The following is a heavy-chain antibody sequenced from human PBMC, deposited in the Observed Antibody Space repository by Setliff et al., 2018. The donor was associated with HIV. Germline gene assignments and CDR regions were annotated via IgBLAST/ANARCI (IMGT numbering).Heavy chain of an antibody. CDR3: ARDDHYYDSGSYYSDWYFDL. Sequence: SVKVSCKASGGTFSNYAFSWVRQAPGQGLEWMGGIIPIFGSTKYAQKFQGRVTITADESTSTADMELSSLRSDDTAVYYCARDDHYYDSGSYYSDWYFDLWGRGTLVTVSS. D-gene: IGHD3-10*01. V-gene: IGHV1-69*13. CDR1: GGTFSNYA. CDR2: IIPIFGST. J-gene: IGHJ2*01.